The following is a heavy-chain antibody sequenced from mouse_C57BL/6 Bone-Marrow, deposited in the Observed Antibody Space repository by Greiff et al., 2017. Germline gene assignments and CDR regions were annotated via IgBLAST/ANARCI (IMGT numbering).Heavy chain of an antibody. D-gene: IGHD1-1*01. CDR1: GFNIKDDY. V-gene: IGHV14-4*01. J-gene: IGHJ1*03. Sequence: EVQLQQSGAELVRPGASVKLSCTASGFNIKDDYMHWVKQRPEQGLEWIGWIDPENGDTEYASKFQGKATITADTSSNPAYLQLSSLTSEDTAVYYCTTITTVVYWYFDVWGTGTTVTVSS. CDR3: TTITTVVYWYFDV. CDR2: IDPENGDT.